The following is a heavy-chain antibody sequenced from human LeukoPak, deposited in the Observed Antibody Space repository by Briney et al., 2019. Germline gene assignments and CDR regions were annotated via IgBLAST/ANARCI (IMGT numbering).Heavy chain of an antibody. V-gene: IGHV4-34*01. CDR3: ATGVYHGSGRLDP. CDR1: GGSFSGYY. CDR2: INHSGST. Sequence: PSETLSLTCAVYGGSFSGYYWSWIRQPPGKGLEWIGEINHSGSTNYNPSLKSRVTISVDTSKNQFSLKLSSVTAADTAVYYCATGVYHGSGRLDPWGQGTLVTVSS. D-gene: IGHD3-10*01. J-gene: IGHJ5*02.